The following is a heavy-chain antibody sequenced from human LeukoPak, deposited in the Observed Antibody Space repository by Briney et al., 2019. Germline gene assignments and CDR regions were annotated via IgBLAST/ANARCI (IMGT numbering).Heavy chain of an antibody. Sequence: SETLSVTCALPGDSVTSYYYSWIRQPPREGLGWVGHVSYDRTTNYTPSLRCRVIMAVDAAKNNISLSLTSVAAADTAIYCSARLECFGDGCYNHWAQGTRVTVS. CDR1: GDSVTSYY. D-gene: IGHD2-21*01. CDR2: VSYDRTT. V-gene: IGHV4-59*08. CDR3: ARLECFGDGCYNH. J-gene: IGHJ4*02.